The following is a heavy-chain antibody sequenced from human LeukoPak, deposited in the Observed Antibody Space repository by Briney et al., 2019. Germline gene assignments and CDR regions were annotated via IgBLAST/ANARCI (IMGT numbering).Heavy chain of an antibody. CDR2: IRSKASGGTT. D-gene: IGHD4-11*01. CDR3: TRGYSIDY. J-gene: IGHJ4*02. CDR1: GFTFSGYA. Sequence: GGSLRLSCTASGFTFSGYAMSWVRQAPGKGLEWVGFIRSKASGGTTEYAASVQGRFTISRDDSKSIAYLQMNSLITEDTAVYYCTRGYSIDYWGQGTLVTVSS. V-gene: IGHV3-49*04.